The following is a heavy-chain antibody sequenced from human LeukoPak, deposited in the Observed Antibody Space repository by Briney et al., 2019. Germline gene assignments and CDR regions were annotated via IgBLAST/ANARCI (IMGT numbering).Heavy chain of an antibody. D-gene: IGHD3-22*01. V-gene: IGHV4-4*07. J-gene: IGHJ6*03. CDR2: IYTSGST. CDR3: ARDNYYYDSSGYTYYYYYYMDV. Sequence: SETLSLTCTVAGGSISSYYWSWIRQPAGKGLEWIGRIYTSGSTNYNPSLKSRVTMSVDTSKKQFSLKLSSVTAADTAVYYCARDNYYYDSSGYTYYYYYYMDVWGKGTTVTVSS. CDR1: GGSISSYY.